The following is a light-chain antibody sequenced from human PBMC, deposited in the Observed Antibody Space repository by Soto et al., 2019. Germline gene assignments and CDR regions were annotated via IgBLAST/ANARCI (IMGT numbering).Light chain of an antibody. Sequence: QSALTQPRSVSVSPGQSVTISCTGTNSDVGAYNYVSWYQQHPGKAPKVIIYDVSKRPSGVPDRFSGSKSGNTASLTISGLQAEDEADYYCCSYAGTYTLFVFGSGTQLTVL. J-gene: IGLJ7*01. CDR2: DVS. V-gene: IGLV2-11*01. CDR1: NSDVGAYNY. CDR3: CSYAGTYTLFV.